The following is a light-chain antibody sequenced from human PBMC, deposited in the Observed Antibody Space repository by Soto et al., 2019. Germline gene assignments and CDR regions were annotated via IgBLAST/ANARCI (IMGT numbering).Light chain of an antibody. J-gene: IGLJ3*02. CDR3: SSYTSRSTLV. CDR2: EVT. CDR1: SSDVGGYNY. Sequence: QSVLTQPASVSGSPGQSITISCTGSSSDVGGYNYVSWYQQHPGKAPQLMIFEVTNRPSGVSNRFSGSKSGNTASLTISGLQAVDEADYYCSSYTSRSTLVFGGGTKVTVL. V-gene: IGLV2-14*01.